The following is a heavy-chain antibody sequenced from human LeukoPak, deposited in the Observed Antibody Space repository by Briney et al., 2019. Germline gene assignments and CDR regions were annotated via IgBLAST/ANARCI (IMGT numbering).Heavy chain of an antibody. D-gene: IGHD3-10*01. CDR3: ARDVYYYGSGSYNGFDP. Sequence: ASVKVSCKASGYTFTSYGISWVRQAPGQGLEWMGWINPNSGGTNYAQKFQGRVTMTRDTSISTAYMELSRLRSDDTAVYYCARDVYYYGSGSYNGFDPWGQGTLVTVSS. J-gene: IGHJ5*02. V-gene: IGHV1-2*02. CDR2: INPNSGGT. CDR1: GYTFTSYG.